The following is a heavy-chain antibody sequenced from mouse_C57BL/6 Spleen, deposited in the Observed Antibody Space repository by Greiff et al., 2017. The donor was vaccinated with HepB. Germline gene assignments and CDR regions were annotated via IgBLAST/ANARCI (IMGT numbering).Heavy chain of an antibody. CDR3: ARKTSYYGSSLDY. V-gene: IGHV1-55*01. Sequence: VQLQQPGAELVKPGASVKMSCKASGYTFTSYWITWVKQRLGQGLEWIGDIYPGSGSTNYNEKFKSKATLTVDTSSSTAYMQLSSLTSEDSAVYYCARKTSYYGSSLDYWGQGTTLTVSS. CDR2: IYPGSGST. J-gene: IGHJ2*01. CDR1: GYTFTSYW. D-gene: IGHD1-1*01.